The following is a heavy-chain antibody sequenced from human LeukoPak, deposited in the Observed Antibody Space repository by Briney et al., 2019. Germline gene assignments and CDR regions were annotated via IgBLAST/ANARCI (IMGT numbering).Heavy chain of an antibody. J-gene: IGHJ6*02. CDR3: ARDSTVTIEYYYGMDV. CDR1: GGTFSSYA. V-gene: IGHV1-69*04. D-gene: IGHD4-17*01. Sequence: SVKVSCKASGGTFSSYAISWVRQAPGQGLEWMGRIIPILGIANYAQKFQGRVTITADKSTSTAYMELSSLRSEDTAVHYCARDSTVTIEYYYGMDVWGQGTTVTVSS. CDR2: IIPILGIA.